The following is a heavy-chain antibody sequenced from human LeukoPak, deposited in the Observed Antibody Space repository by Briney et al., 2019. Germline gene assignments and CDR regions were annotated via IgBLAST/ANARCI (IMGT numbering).Heavy chain of an antibody. V-gene: IGHV4-59*01. Sequence: TSETLSLTCTVSGDSIGSYFWSWIRQSPGKGLEWIGHIYHSGSTNYNPSLKSRVTISVDTSKNQFSLKLTSVTSADTAVYYCARDGPAYTSRWYDYYYGWTFGAQGPRSPSP. D-gene: IGHD2-2*01. CDR1: GDSIGSYF. J-gene: IGHJ6*02. CDR2: IYHSGST. CDR3: ARDGPAYTSRWYDYYYGWT.